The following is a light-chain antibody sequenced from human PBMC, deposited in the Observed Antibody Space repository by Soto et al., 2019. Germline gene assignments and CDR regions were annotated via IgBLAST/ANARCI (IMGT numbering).Light chain of an antibody. J-gene: IGKJ2*01. CDR3: QQRYSTPYT. Sequence: DIQMTQSPSSLSASVGDRVTITCRASQSISSYLNWYQQKPGKAPKLLSYAASSLQSGVPSSFSGSVSGTDFTLTIRSLQPEDFATYYCQQRYSTPYTFGQGTKLEIK. CDR1: QSISSY. V-gene: IGKV1-39*01. CDR2: AAS.